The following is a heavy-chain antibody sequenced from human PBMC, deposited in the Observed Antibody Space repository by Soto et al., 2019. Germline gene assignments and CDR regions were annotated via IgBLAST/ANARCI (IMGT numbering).Heavy chain of an antibody. V-gene: IGHV1-46*01. D-gene: IGHD3-22*01. CDR1: GYTFTNYY. J-gene: IGHJ4*02. CDR3: ARAAYYYDRSGYSHLEY. CDR2: IGPSSGDT. Sequence: ASVKVSCKASGYTFTNYYLHFVPHAPVHGLEWVVLIGPSSGDTTNEQSFQGRLILTRDTSTSTVYLELGSLTSDDTAVYYCARAAYYYDRSGYSHLEYWGQGTQVTVSS.